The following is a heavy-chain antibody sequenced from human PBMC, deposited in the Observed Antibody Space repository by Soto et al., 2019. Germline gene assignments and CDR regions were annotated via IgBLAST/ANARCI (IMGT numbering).Heavy chain of an antibody. V-gene: IGHV3-23*01. J-gene: IGHJ6*03. Sequence: GGSLRLSCAASGFTFSSYAMSWVRQAPGKGLEWVSAISGSGGSTYYADSVKGRFTISRDNSKNTLYLQMNSLRAEDTAVYYCAKVGDGDLYYYYYYMDVWGKGTTVTVSS. CDR3: AKVGDGDLYYYYYYMDV. D-gene: IGHD4-17*01. CDR2: ISGSGGST. CDR1: GFTFSSYA.